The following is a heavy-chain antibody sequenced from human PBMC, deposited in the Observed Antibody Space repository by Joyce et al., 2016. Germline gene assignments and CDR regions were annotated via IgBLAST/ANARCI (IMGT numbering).Heavy chain of an antibody. CDR1: GGSISSGDYY. Sequence: QVQLQESGPGLVKPSQTLSLTCSVSGGSISSGDYYWSWIRQPPGKGLEWIGYIYYTGSTYYNLSLKSQITMSVDTSKNQFSLKLSSVTAADAAVYYCARVTWFGDKGFDYWGQGTLVTVSS. D-gene: IGHD3-10*01. CDR3: ARVTWFGDKGFDY. CDR2: IYYTGST. V-gene: IGHV4-30-4*01. J-gene: IGHJ4*02.